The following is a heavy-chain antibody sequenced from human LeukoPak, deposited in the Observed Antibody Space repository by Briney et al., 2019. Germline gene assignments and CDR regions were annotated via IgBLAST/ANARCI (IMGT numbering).Heavy chain of an antibody. CDR2: INAYNGNT. V-gene: IGHV1-18*01. Sequence: ASVKVSCKASGYRFTSYGFNWVRQAPGQGLEWMGWINAYNGNTNYAQKFQGRVTITADESTSTAYMELSSLRSEDTAVYYCARVGGSGWYWGFYYFDYWGQGTLVTVSS. D-gene: IGHD6-19*01. J-gene: IGHJ4*02. CDR1: GYRFTSYG. CDR3: ARVGGSGWYWGFYYFDY.